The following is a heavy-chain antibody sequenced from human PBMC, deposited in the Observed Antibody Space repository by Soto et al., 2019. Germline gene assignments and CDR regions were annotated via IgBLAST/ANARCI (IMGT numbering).Heavy chain of an antibody. CDR1: GFTFSDYY. D-gene: IGHD3-3*01. CDR2: ISSSGSTI. V-gene: IGHV3-11*01. Sequence: QVQLVESGGGLVKPGGSLRLSCAASGFTFSDYYMSWTRQAPGKGLEWVSYISSSGSTIYYADSVKGRFTISRDNAKNPLYLQMNSLRAEDTAVYCCARVKFLVRAPFDYWGQGTLVTVSS. CDR3: ARVKFLVRAPFDY. J-gene: IGHJ4*02.